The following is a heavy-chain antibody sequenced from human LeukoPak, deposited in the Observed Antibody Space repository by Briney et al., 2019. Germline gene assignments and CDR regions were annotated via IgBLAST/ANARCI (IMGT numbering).Heavy chain of an antibody. CDR2: ISSSGSTI. Sequence: PGGSLRLSCAASGFTFSSYEMNWVRQAPGKGLEWVSYISSSGSTIYYADSVKGRFTISRDNAKNSLYLQMNSLRAEDTAVYYCARETNDFWSGYYLDHWGQGTLVTVSS. CDR1: GFTFSSYE. CDR3: ARETNDFWSGYYLDH. V-gene: IGHV3-48*03. D-gene: IGHD3-3*01. J-gene: IGHJ4*02.